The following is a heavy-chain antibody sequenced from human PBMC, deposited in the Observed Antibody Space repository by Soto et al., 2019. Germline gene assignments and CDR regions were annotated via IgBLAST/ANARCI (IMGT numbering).Heavy chain of an antibody. Sequence: GGSLRLSXTASGFTFEDHAVHWVRQAPGKGLEWVSSISWDSENIGYADFAKGRFTISRDNGKQYLYLQMNSLRAEDTALYYCAKDRGSSSAGIDYWGQGSLVTVSS. CDR2: ISWDSENI. CDR3: AKDRGSSSAGIDY. D-gene: IGHD6-6*01. V-gene: IGHV3-9*01. J-gene: IGHJ4*02. CDR1: GFTFEDHA.